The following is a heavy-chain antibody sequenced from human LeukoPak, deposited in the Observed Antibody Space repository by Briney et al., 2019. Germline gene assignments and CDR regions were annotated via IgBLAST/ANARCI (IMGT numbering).Heavy chain of an antibody. CDR2: IYYSGST. D-gene: IGHD4-11*01. V-gene: IGHV4-31*03. J-gene: IGHJ5*02. CDR3: ARAEDTVTEFDP. Sequence: PSETLSLTCTVSGGSISSGGYYWSWIRQHPGKGLEWIGYIYYSGSTYYNPSLKSRVTISVDTSKNQFSLKLSSVTAADTAVYYCARAEDTVTEFDPWGQGTLVTVSS. CDR1: GGSISSGGYY.